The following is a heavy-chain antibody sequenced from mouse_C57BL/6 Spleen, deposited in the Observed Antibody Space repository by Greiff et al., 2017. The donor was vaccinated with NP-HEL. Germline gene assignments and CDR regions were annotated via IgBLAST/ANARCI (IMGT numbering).Heavy chain of an antibody. Sequence: QVQLQQSGTELVKPGASVKLSCKASGYTFTSYWMHWVKQRPGQGLEWIGNINPSNGGTNYNEKFKSKATLTVDKSSSTAYMQLSSLTSEDSAVYYCASPYYYGSPRYFDVWGTGTTVTVSS. CDR1: GYTFTSYW. V-gene: IGHV1-53*01. J-gene: IGHJ1*03. CDR3: ASPYYYGSPRYFDV. D-gene: IGHD1-1*01. CDR2: INPSNGGT.